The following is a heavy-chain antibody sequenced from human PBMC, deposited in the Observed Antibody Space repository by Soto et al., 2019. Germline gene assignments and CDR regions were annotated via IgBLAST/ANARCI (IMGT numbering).Heavy chain of an antibody. CDR3: ARDRATFDY. J-gene: IGHJ4*02. CDR2: ISGSGSNT. Sequence: PGGSLRLSCAASGVTFTSYAMSWVRLTPGKGLEWVSAISGSGSNTFYADSVRGRFTVSRDNSKNTVFLQMNNLRAEDTAVYFCARDRATFDYWGQGTRVTVSS. V-gene: IGHV3-23*01. CDR1: GVTFTSYA. D-gene: IGHD1-26*01.